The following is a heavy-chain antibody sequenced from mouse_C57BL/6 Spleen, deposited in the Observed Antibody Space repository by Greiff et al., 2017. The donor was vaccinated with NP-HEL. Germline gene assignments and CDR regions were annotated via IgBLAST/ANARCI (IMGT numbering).Heavy chain of an antibody. V-gene: IGHV5-9*01. CDR3: ARHLNDGYYAMDY. CDR1: GFTFSSYT. J-gene: IGHJ4*01. CDR2: ISGGGGNT. Sequence: VQLKQSGGGLVKPGGSLKLSCAASGFTFSSYTMSWVRQTPEKRLEWVATISGGGGNTYYPDSVKGRFTISRDNAKNTLYLQMSSLRSEDTALYYCARHLNDGYYAMDYWGQGTSVTVSS. D-gene: IGHD2-3*01.